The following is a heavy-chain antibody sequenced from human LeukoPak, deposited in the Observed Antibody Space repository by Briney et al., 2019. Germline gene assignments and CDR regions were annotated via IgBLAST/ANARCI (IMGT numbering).Heavy chain of an antibody. D-gene: IGHD5-24*01. CDR2: INWNGGST. CDR1: GFTFDDYG. J-gene: IGHJ4*02. CDR3: ARSMATAMRAYFDY. V-gene: IGHV3-20*04. Sequence: GGSLRLSCAASGFTFDDYGMSWVRQAPGKGLEWVSGINWNGGSTSYADSVKGRFTISRDNAKNSLYLQMNSLRAEDTALYYCARSMATAMRAYFDYWRQGTLVTVSS.